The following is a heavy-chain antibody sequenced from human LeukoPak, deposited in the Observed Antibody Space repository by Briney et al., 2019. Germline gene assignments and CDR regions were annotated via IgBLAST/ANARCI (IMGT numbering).Heavy chain of an antibody. Sequence: GGSLRLSCDASGFTISDYYMSWIRQSPGKGLEWISYISSGAGSTKYADSVKGRFTISRDTTKNSEALQMSSLTAENTALYCSTKERRCTYYAFESCGQGTLVTVSS. CDR3: TKERRCTYYAFES. J-gene: IGHJ4*02. V-gene: IGHV3-11*01. CDR1: GFTISDYY. CDR2: ISSGAGST. D-gene: IGHD3-22*01.